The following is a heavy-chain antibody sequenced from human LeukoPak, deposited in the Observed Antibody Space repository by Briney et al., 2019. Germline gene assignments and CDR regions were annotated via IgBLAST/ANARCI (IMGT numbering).Heavy chain of an antibody. CDR1: GYTFTSYD. Sequence: ASVKVSCKASGYTFTSYDINWVRQATGQGLEWMGWMNPNSGNTGYAQKLQGRVTMTTDTSASTAYMELRSLRSDDTAVYYCARSSIAAAGLLYYYYYYMDVWGKGTTVTVSS. CDR2: MNPNSGNT. D-gene: IGHD6-13*01. CDR3: ARSSIAAAGLLYYYYYYMDV. V-gene: IGHV1-8*02. J-gene: IGHJ6*03.